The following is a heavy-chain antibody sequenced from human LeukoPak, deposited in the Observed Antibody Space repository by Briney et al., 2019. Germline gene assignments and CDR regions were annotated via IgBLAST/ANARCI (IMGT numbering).Heavy chain of an antibody. Sequence: GGSLRLSCEASGLTFSRDWMGWVRQAPGKGLEWVATIKKDGSEQYYVDSMKGRFTISRDNAKNSVYLQINSLRAEDTAVYYCARDLGWLQSDYWGQGTLVTVSS. CDR2: IKKDGSEQ. CDR1: GLTFSRDW. J-gene: IGHJ4*02. CDR3: ARDLGWLQSDY. V-gene: IGHV3-7*01. D-gene: IGHD5-24*01.